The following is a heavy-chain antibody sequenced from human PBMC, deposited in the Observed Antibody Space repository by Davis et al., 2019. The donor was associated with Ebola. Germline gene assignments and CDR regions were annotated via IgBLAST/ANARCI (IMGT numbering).Heavy chain of an antibody. J-gene: IGHJ4*02. D-gene: IGHD4/OR15-4a*01. CDR2: IYYSGST. Sequence: MPGGSLRLSCAASGFTFSSYWMSWIRQPPGKGLEWIGYIYYSGSTNYNPSLKSRVTISVDTSKNQFSLRLTSVTAADTAVYYCARGLPYGAMNYWGQGTLVTVSS. CDR3: ARGLPYGAMNY. CDR1: GFTFSSYW. V-gene: IGHV4-59*01.